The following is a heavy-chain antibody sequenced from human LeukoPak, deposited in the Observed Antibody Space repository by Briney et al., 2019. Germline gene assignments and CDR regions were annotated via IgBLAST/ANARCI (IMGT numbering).Heavy chain of an antibody. D-gene: IGHD6-13*01. CDR2: INPSGGST. CDR1: GYPFTSYG. J-gene: IGHJ4*02. V-gene: IGHV1-46*01. CDR3: ARSSSWKPFDY. Sequence: ASVKVSCKASGYPFTSYGISWVRQAPGQGLEWMGIINPSGGSTSYAQKFQGRVTMTRDTSTSTVYMELSSLRSEDTAVYYCARSSSWKPFDYWGQGTLVTVSS.